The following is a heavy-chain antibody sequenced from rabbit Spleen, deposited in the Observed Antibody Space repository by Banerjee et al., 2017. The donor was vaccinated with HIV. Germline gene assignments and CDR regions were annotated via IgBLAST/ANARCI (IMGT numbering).Heavy chain of an antibody. V-gene: IGHV1S40*01. CDR2: MDTGSSGFT. Sequence: QSLEESGGDLVKPGASLTLTCTASGVSFSSNNYMCWVRQAPGKGLEWIACMDTGSSGFTYFASWAKGRFTISKTSSTTVTLQMTSLTVADTATYFCARDAGRGDYIDGVFNLWGPGTLVTVS. D-gene: IGHD8-1*01. CDR1: GVSFSSNNY. J-gene: IGHJ4*01. CDR3: ARDAGRGDYIDGVFNL.